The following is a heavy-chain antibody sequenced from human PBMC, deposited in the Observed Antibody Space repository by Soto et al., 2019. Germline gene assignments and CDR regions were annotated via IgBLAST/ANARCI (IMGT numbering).Heavy chain of an antibody. V-gene: IGHV4-30-2*01. J-gene: IGHJ4*02. CDR3: ASGTGEASGWFDY. CDR2: IYHSGST. Sequence: SETLCLTCAVSGGSISSGGYSWSWIRQPPGKGLEWIGYIYHSGSTYYNPSLKSRVTISVDRSKNQFSLKLSSVTAADTAVYYCASGTGEASGWFDYCGQGTLVT. CDR1: GGSISSGGYS. D-gene: IGHD6-25*01.